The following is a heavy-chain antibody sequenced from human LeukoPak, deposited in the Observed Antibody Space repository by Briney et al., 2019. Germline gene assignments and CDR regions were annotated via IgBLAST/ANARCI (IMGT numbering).Heavy chain of an antibody. CDR3: ARDGLSGDSSPFY. J-gene: IGHJ4*02. Sequence: ASVKVSCKASGYTFTGYYLHWVRQAPGQGLEWMGWINPNSGGTNYAQKFQDRVTMTRDTSISTAYMELSSLRSDDTAVYYCARDGLSGDSSPFYWGQGTLVTVSS. CDR2: INPNSGGT. CDR1: GYTFTGYY. D-gene: IGHD3-22*01. V-gene: IGHV1-2*02.